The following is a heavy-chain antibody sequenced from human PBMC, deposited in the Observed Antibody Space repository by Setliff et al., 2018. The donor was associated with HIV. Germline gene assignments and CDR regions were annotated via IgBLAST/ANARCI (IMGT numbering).Heavy chain of an antibody. V-gene: IGHV3-21*01. Sequence: PGGSLRLSCVTSGFTFTSHSMNWVRLRPGKGLEWVASISGSGTYTHYADSVSGRFTVSRDNAKNSLWLQLDSLKVEDTALYFCVRSLSGNSSTYYWAFDFWGQGAPVTVSS. CDR3: VRSLSGNSSTYYWAFDF. J-gene: IGHJ4*02. CDR2: ISGSGTYT. CDR1: GFTFTSHS. D-gene: IGHD3-22*01.